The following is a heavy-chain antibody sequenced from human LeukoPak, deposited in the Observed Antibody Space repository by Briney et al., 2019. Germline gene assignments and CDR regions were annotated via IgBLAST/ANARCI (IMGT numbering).Heavy chain of an antibody. J-gene: IGHJ6*03. Sequence: PGGSLRPSCAASGFTFSSYSMNWVRQAPGKGLEWVSSISSSSSYIYYADSVKGRFTISRDNAKNSLYLQMNSLRAEDTAVYYCARDSTYCSSTSCYYAPRFYYMDVWGKGTTVTVSS. CDR3: ARDSTYCSSTSCYYAPRFYYMDV. CDR2: ISSSSSYI. D-gene: IGHD2-2*01. CDR1: GFTFSSYS. V-gene: IGHV3-21*01.